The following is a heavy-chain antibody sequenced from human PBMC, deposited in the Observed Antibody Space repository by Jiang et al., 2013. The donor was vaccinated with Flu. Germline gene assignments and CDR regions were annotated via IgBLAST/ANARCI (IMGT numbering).Heavy chain of an antibody. Sequence: WSWIRQSPGRDWXGLDTSTPWGTNXNPPSKSRVTISVDTSKNQISLKLSSATAADTAVYYCVRHQQLGTTGFEIWGQGTMVTVSS. CDR3: VRHQQLGTTGFEI. J-gene: IGHJ3*02. CDR2: STPWGT. V-gene: IGHV4-59*08. D-gene: IGHD1-26*01.